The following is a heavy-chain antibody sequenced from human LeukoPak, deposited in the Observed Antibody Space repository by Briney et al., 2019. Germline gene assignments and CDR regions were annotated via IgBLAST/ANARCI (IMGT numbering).Heavy chain of an antibody. CDR1: GGTFSSYA. J-gene: IGHJ4*02. V-gene: IGHV1-69*04. CDR2: IIPILGIA. CDR3: ARDVEYCSSTSCYYY. D-gene: IGHD2-2*01. Sequence: SVTVSFKASGGTFSSYAISWVRQAPGQGLEWMGRIIPILGIANYAQKFQGRVTITADKSTSTAYMELSSLRSEDTAVYYCARDVEYCSSTSCYYYWGQGTLVTVSS.